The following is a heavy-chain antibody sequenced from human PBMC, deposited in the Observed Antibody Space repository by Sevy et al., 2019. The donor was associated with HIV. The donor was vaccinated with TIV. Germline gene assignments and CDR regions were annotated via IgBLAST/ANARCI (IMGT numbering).Heavy chain of an antibody. CDR1: GFTFNKAW. CDR3: TTKGGFWSGYQYFDY. J-gene: IGHJ4*02. CDR2: IKSNGDGGTT. V-gene: IGHV3-15*01. D-gene: IGHD3-3*01. Sequence: GGSLRLSCAASGFTFNKAWMTWVRQAPGKGLEWVGRIKSNGDGGTTDYTAPVKGRFTISRDDSKNTRYLQMNSLKTEDTAVYYCTTKGGFWSGYQYFDYWGQGTLVTVSS.